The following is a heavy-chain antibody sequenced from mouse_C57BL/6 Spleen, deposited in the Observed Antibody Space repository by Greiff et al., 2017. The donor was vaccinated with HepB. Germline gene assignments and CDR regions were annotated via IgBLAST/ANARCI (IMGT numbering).Heavy chain of an antibody. CDR1: GYTFTDYE. D-gene: IGHD1-1*01. V-gene: IGHV1-15*01. CDR2: IDPETGGT. CDR3: TRRGGGSSHWYFDV. J-gene: IGHJ1*03. Sequence: QVQLQQSGAELVRPGASVTLSCKASGYTFTDYEMPWVKQTPVHGLEWIGAIDPETGGTAYNQKFKGKAILTADKSSSTAYMELRSLTSEDAAVYYCTRRGGGSSHWYFDVWGTGTTVTVSS.